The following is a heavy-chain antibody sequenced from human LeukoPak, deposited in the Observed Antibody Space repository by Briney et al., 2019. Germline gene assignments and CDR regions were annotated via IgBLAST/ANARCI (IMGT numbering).Heavy chain of an antibody. V-gene: IGHV3-20*04. CDR2: INWNGGST. CDR1: GFTFDDYG. CDR3: ARASYDSSGYYYDLYFDY. D-gene: IGHD3-22*01. Sequence: GGSLRLSCAASGFTFDDYGMSWVRQAPGKGLEWVSGINWNGGSTGYADSVKGRFTISRDNAKNSLYLQMNSLRAEDTALYYCARASYDSSGYYYDLYFDYWGQGNLVTVSS. J-gene: IGHJ4*02.